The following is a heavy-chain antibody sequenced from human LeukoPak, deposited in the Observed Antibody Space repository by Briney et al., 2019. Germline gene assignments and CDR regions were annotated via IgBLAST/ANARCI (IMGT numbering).Heavy chain of an antibody. J-gene: IGHJ5*02. CDR1: GYSISSGYY. CDR2: IYHSGST. CDR3: ARVRNNWNYFSARNNWFDP. V-gene: IGHV4-38-2*01. Sequence: SETLSLTCAVSGYSISSGYYWGWIRQPPGKGLEWIGSIYHSGSTYYNPSPKSRVTISVDTSKNQFSLKLSSVTAADTAVYYCARVRNNWNYFSARNNWFDPWGQGTLVTVSS. D-gene: IGHD1-7*01.